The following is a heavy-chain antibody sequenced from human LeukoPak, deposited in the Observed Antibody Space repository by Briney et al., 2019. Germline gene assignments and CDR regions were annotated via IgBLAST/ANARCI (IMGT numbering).Heavy chain of an antibody. CDR1: RFTFTDYY. V-gene: IGHV3-11*01. CDR3: ARRNPRYVIDY. J-gene: IGHJ4*02. CDR2: ISSSGITK. D-gene: IGHD1-14*01. Sequence: GGSLRLSCAASRFTFTDYYMSWIRQAPGKGLEWVSYISSSGITKYYADSVKGRFTISRDNAKNSLYLQMNSLRAEDTAVYYCARRNPRYVIDYRGQGTLVTVSS.